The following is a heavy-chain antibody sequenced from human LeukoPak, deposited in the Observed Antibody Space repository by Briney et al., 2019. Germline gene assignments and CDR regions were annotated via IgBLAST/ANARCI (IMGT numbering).Heavy chain of an antibody. CDR2: LYSGGTT. CDR1: GFTVSSNY. J-gene: IGHJ4*01. CDR3: ARLDYGSGSYFDN. D-gene: IGHD3-10*01. Sequence: PGGSLRLSCAASGFTVSSNYMSWVRQAPGKGLECVSVLYSGGTTYYADSVQGRLTISRDNSKNTLYLQMNSLRAEDTAVYYCARLDYGSGSYFDNWGQGTLVTVSS. V-gene: IGHV3-53*01.